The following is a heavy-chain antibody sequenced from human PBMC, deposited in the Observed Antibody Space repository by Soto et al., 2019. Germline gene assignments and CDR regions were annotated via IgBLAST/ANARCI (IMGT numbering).Heavy chain of an antibody. D-gene: IGHD1-26*01. CDR3: ALALGPTTGLDY. J-gene: IGHJ4*02. CDR1: GASTVSHYH. Sequence: QVQLQESGPGLVKPSQTLSLTCSVSGASTVSHYHWTCIRQPPGKGLEWMGCILNSGITFYNPSLTSRLSISMDNSANHFSLELRFVSAADTAVYYCALALGPTTGLDYWGQGTLVTVSS. CDR2: ILNSGIT. V-gene: IGHV4-31*02.